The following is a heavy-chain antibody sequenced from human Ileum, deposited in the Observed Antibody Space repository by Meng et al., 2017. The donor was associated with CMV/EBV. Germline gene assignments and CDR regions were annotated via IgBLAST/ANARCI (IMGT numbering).Heavy chain of an antibody. CDR1: GFIVNSKY. V-gene: IGHV3-53*01. D-gene: IGHD6-13*01. J-gene: IGHJ5*02. Sequence: VKVGESGVGLIHPGGSLKLSCAASGFIVNSKYMSWVRQTPGKRLEWVSVIYPSGETFYADSVRGRFTISRDNSKNTVYLQMNGLRSEDTAKYYCVGSWSWGRWSGPWGQGTLVTVSS. CDR3: VGSWSWGRWSGP. CDR2: IYPSGET.